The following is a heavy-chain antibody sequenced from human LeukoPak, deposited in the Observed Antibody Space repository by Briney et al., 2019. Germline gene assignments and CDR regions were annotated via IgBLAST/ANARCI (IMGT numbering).Heavy chain of an antibody. CDR1: GFTFDDYA. Sequence: GGSLRLSCAASGFTFDDYAMHWVRQAPGKGLEWVSGISWNSGSIGYADSVKGRFTISRDNAKNSLYLQMSSLRAEDTALYYCAKDMGPLGYCSSTSCYSIAFDIWGQGTMVTVSS. D-gene: IGHD2-2*03. V-gene: IGHV3-9*01. CDR3: AKDMGPLGYCSSTSCYSIAFDI. J-gene: IGHJ3*02. CDR2: ISWNSGSI.